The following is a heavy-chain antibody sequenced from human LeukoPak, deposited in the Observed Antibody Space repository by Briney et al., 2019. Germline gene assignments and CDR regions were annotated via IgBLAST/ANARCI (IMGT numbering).Heavy chain of an antibody. CDR3: ARDVVTETTYYFDY. V-gene: IGHV3-48*01. CDR2: ISNSSSTI. CDR1: GFTFSTYS. Sequence: KSGGSLRLSCAASGFTFSTYSMNWVRQAPGKGLEWVSYISNSSSTIYYADSVKGRFTISRDNAKNSLYLQMNSLRAEDTAVYYCARDVVTETTYYFDYWGQGTLVTVSS. J-gene: IGHJ4*02. D-gene: IGHD1-20*01.